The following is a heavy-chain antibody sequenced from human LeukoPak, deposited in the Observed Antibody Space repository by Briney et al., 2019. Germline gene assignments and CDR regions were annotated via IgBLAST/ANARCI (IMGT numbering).Heavy chain of an antibody. CDR1: NFSVSSHYY. CDR2: VFHTGSP. V-gene: IGHV4-38-2*02. J-gene: IGHJ4*01. Sequence: KSSETLSLTCTVSNFSVSSHYYWGWVRQPPGKGLEWIGAVFHTGSPYYNPSLKSRVTISIDTSKKEFSLDLGSVTAADTAIYYCARLSYGYDPYFFDYWGHGTLVTVSS. D-gene: IGHD5-12*01. CDR3: ARLSYGYDPYFFDY.